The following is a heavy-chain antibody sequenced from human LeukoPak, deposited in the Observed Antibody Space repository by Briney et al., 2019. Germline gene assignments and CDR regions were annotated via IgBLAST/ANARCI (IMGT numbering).Heavy chain of an antibody. V-gene: IGHV4-38-2*02. CDR3: ARVGEPPFYYYYMDV. D-gene: IGHD3-10*01. CDR2: IYPSGST. J-gene: IGHJ6*03. CDR1: GYSISSGYY. Sequence: DPSETLSLTCTVSGYSISSGYYWGWIRQPPGKGLEWIGSIYPSGSTYYYPSLKSRVTISLDTSKNQFSLKLSSVTAADTAVYYCARVGEPPFYYYYMDVWGKGTTVTISS.